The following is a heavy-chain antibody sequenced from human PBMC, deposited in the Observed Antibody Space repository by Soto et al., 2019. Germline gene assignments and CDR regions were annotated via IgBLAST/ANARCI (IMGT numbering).Heavy chain of an antibody. CDR3: ARVSYYYDSSGYYYVAFDI. V-gene: IGHV4-30-4*01. CDR2: IYYSGST. J-gene: IGHJ3*02. Sequence: PSETLSLTCTVSGGSISGGDYYWIFIRQPPGKGLEWIGYIYYSGSTYYNPSLKSRVTISVDTSKNQFSLKLSSVTAADTAVYYCARVSYYYDSSGYYYVAFDIWGQGTMVTVSS. D-gene: IGHD3-22*01. CDR1: GGSISGGDYY.